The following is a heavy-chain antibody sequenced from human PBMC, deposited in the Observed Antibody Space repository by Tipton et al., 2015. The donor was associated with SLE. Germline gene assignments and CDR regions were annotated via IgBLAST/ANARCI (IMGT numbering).Heavy chain of an antibody. V-gene: IGHV4-34*01. CDR3: ARAATRIEGMDV. Sequence: TLSLTYAVYGGSFSGYYWSWIRQPPGKGLEWIGEINHSGSTNYNPSLKSRVTISVDTSKNQFSLKLSSVTAADTAVYYCARAATRIEGMDVWGKGTTVTVSS. CDR1: GGSFSGYY. CDR2: INHSGST. J-gene: IGHJ6*03. D-gene: IGHD1-26*01.